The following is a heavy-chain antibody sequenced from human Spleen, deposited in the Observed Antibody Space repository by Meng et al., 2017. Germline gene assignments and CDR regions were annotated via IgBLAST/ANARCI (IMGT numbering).Heavy chain of an antibody. J-gene: IGHJ1*01. D-gene: IGHD6-13*01. V-gene: IGHV4-34*01. CDR2: INHSGSI. CDR3: ARGHKQQLVQFGVKQYFQH. CDR1: GGSFSGYY. Sequence: GQLRQRGAGPLKPSETLSLACAVYGGSFSGYYWSGIRQPPGKGLEWIGEINHSGSIDYNPSLKSRVTILVDTSKNQFSLKLSSVTAADTAVYYCARGHKQQLVQFGVKQYFQHWGQGTLVTVSS.